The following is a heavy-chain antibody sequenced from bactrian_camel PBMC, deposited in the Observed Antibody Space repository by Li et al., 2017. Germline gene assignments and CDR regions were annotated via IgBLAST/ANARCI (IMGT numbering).Heavy chain of an antibody. Sequence: HVQLVESGGGLVQPGGSLRLSCAVYGIRVSADWMYWVRQAPGKGLEWVSSITSGGGTTYYADSVKGRFAVSRDNAKNTLYLQLNSLKTADTAMYYCCKGTPPDNWGQGTQVTVS. V-gene: IGHV3S1*01. CDR2: ITSGGGTT. CDR3: CKGTPPDN. J-gene: IGHJ4*01. CDR1: GIRVSADW.